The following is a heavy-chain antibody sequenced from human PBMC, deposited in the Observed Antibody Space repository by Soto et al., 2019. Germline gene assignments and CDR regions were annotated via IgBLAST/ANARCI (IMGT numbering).Heavy chain of an antibody. V-gene: IGHV1-69*12. D-gene: IGHD2-15*01. CDR3: ARDWRYCSGNGCYDYHCYGLDV. Sequence: QVQLVQSGAEVKKPGSSVKVSCKASGGTFSKYAISWVRQAPGQGLEWMGGIIPIFGTANYAQQFQGRVTITADESTSTAYMELSSLRSEDTAMYYCARDWRYCSGNGCYDYHCYGLDVWGQGTTVTVSS. CDR1: GGTFSKYA. CDR2: IIPIFGTA. J-gene: IGHJ6*02.